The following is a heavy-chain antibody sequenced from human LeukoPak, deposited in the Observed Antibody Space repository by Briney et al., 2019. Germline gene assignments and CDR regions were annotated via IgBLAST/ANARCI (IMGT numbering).Heavy chain of an antibody. CDR2: ISGNAGST. J-gene: IGHJ4*02. CDR1: GFTFSSYA. Sequence: GGSLRLSCAASGFTFSSYAMHWVRQAPGKGLEWVSLISGNAGSTYYADSVKGRFTISRDITKNTLYLQMNSLRAEDTATYYCAKQSSEWLPPLNYWGQGTLVTVSS. D-gene: IGHD3-3*01. V-gene: IGHV3-23*01. CDR3: AKQSSEWLPPLNY.